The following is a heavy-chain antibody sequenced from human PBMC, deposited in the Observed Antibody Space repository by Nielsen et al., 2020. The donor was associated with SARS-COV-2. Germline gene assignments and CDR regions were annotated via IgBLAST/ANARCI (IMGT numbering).Heavy chain of an antibody. CDR1: GFIVSSNY. V-gene: IGHV3-53*01. D-gene: IGHD7-27*01. Sequence: GESLKISCAASGFIVSSNYMSWVRQAPGKGLEWVAVMYSDGSTNYAESVKGRITIYRDNSKNSLYLQMNSLRAEDTGVYYCVRDNWGRMDVWGQGTTVTVSS. CDR3: VRDNWGRMDV. CDR2: MYSDGST. J-gene: IGHJ6*02.